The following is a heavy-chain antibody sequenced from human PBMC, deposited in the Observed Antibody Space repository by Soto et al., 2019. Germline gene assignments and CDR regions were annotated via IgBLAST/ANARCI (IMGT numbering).Heavy chain of an antibody. V-gene: IGHV1-18*01. D-gene: IGHD1-7*01. CDR2: ISAYNGNT. Sequence: GASVKVSCKASGYTFTSYGISWVRQAPGQGLEWMGWISAYNGNTNYAQKLQGRVTMTTDTSTSTAYMELRSLRSDDTAVYYCARDPRETTHDAFEIWGQGTMVTVSS. J-gene: IGHJ3*02. CDR1: GYTFTSYG. CDR3: ARDPRETTHDAFEI.